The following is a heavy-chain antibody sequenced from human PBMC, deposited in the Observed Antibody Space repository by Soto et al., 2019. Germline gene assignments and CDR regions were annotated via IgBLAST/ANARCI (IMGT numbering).Heavy chain of an antibody. Sequence: QVQLQQWGAGLLKPSETLSLTCAVYGGSFSGYYWSWIRQPPGTGLEWIGEINHSGSTNYNPSLKSRVTISVAPSKNEFFLKLRSVSAADTAVYYCVRGGAVLRYFDGRPGSAKTFDYWGQGTLVTVSS. D-gene: IGHD3-9*01. J-gene: IGHJ4*02. CDR1: GGSFSGYY. V-gene: IGHV4-34*01. CDR3: VRGGAVLRYFDGRPGSAKTFDY. CDR2: INHSGST.